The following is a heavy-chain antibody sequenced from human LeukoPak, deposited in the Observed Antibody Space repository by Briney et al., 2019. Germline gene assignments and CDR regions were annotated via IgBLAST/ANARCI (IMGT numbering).Heavy chain of an antibody. D-gene: IGHD3-16*02. J-gene: IGHJ4*02. CDR1: GFTFSSYS. CDR3: AKKHPGGVIESPDS. Sequence: PGGSLRLSCAASGFTFSSYSMNWVRQAPGKGLEWVSSISSSSSYIYYADSVKGRFTISRDNSKNTLYLQMNSLRPEDTGVYYCAKKHPGGVIESPDSWGQGTLVTVSS. CDR2: ISSSSSYI. V-gene: IGHV3-21*01.